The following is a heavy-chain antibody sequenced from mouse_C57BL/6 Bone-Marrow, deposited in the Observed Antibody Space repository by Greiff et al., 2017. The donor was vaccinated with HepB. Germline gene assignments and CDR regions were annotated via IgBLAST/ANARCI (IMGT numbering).Heavy chain of an antibody. D-gene: IGHD1-1*01. CDR3: ARGGPYYYGSSFYYAMDY. CDR1: GYTFTGYW. CDR2: ILPGSGST. V-gene: IGHV1-9*01. Sequence: QVQLQQSGAELMKPGASVKLSCKATGYTFTGYWIEWVKQRPGHGLEWIGEILPGSGSTNYNEKFKGKATFTADTSSNTAYMTLSSLTTEDSAIYYCARGGPYYYGSSFYYAMDYWGQGTSVTVSS. J-gene: IGHJ4*01.